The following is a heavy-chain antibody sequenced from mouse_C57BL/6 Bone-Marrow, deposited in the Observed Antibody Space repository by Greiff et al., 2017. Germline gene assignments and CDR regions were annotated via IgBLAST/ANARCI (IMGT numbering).Heavy chain of an antibody. V-gene: IGHV7-3*01. J-gene: IGHJ2*01. CDR1: GFTFTDYY. D-gene: IGHD1-1*01. CDR3: ARQGVVDY. CDR2: IRNKANGYTP. Sequence: EVKLVESGGGLVQPGGSLSLSCAASGFTFTDYYMSWVRQPPGKALEWLGFIRNKANGYTPEYSASVKGRFTIARDNSQSILYLQMNALRAEDRATYYCARQGVVDYWGQGTTLTVSS.